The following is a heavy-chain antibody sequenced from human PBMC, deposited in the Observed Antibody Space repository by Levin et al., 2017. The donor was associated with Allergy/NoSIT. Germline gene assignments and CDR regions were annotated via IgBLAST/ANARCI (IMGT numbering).Heavy chain of an antibody. V-gene: IGHV3-73*01. CDR3: TRHLGYCSGGSCYSSYYYYMDV. D-gene: IGHD2-15*01. J-gene: IGHJ6*03. Sequence: PGGSLRLSCAASGFTFSGSAMHWVRQASGKGLEWVGRIRSKANSYATAYAASVKGRFTISRDDSKNTAYLQMNSLKTEDTAVYYCTRHLGYCSGGSCYSSYYYYMDVWGKGTTVTVSS. CDR2: IRSKANSYAT. CDR1: GFTFSGSA.